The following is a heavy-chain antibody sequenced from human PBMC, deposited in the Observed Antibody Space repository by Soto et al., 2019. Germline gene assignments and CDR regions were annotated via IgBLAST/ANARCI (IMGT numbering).Heavy chain of an antibody. V-gene: IGHV4-31*03. CDR2: IYYSGST. J-gene: IGHJ4*02. CDR3: ARGPQNRVQLWYTGGYYFDY. D-gene: IGHD5-18*01. CDR1: GDSISSADYY. Sequence: SLTCTVSGDSISSADYYWSWIRQHPGKGLEWIGYIYYSGSTYYNPSLKSRVTISVDTSKNQFSLKLSSVTAADTAVYYCARGPQNRVQLWYTGGYYFDYWGQGTLVTVSS.